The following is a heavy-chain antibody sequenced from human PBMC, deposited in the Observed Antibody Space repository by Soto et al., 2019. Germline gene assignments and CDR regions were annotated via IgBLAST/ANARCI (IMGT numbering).Heavy chain of an antibody. CDR1: GFTFSNYA. J-gene: IGHJ6*02. CDR3: ARVVATITDYYYGMDV. Sequence: QVPLVESGGGVVQPGRSLRLSCAASGFTFSNYAMHWVRQAPGKGLEWVAVISYARSNKYYADSVKGRFTISRDNSKNTLYLQMNSLRAEDTAVYYCARVVATITDYYYGMDVWGQGTTVTVSS. D-gene: IGHD5-12*01. CDR2: ISYARSNK. V-gene: IGHV3-30-3*01.